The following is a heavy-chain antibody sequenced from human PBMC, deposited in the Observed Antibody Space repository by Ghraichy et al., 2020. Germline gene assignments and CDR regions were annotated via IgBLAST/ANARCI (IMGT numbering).Heavy chain of an antibody. D-gene: IGHD3-10*01. CDR3: ARGRRITMVRGAVMGGMDV. Sequence: SETLSLTCAVYGGSFSGYYWSWIRQPPGKGLEWIGEINHSGSTNYNPSLKSRVTISVDTSKHQFSLKLSSVTAADTAVYYCARGRRITMVRGAVMGGMDVWGQGTTVTVSS. CDR2: INHSGST. J-gene: IGHJ6*02. CDR1: GGSFSGYY. V-gene: IGHV4-34*01.